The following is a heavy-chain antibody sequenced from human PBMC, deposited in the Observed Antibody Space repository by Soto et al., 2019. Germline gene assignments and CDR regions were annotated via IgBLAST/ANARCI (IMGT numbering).Heavy chain of an antibody. CDR2: INHSGST. V-gene: IGHV4-34*01. D-gene: IGHD5-18*01. CDR1: GGSFSGYY. CDR3: AREGGGYSYGFDY. Sequence: ETLSLTCAVYGGSFSGYYWSWIRQPPGKGLEWIGEINHSGSTNYNPSLKSRVTISVDTSKNQFSLRLSSVTAADTAVYYCAREGGGYSYGFDYWGQGTLVTVSS. J-gene: IGHJ4*02.